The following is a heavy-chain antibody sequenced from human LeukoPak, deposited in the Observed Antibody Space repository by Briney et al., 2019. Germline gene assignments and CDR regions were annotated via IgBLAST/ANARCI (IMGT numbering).Heavy chain of an antibody. CDR1: GGSISTEY. CDR2: IYYSGTT. V-gene: IGHV4-59*08. D-gene: IGHD6-6*01. CDR3: ARRVAARTVDY. Sequence: SETLSLTCTVSGGSISTEYWSWIRQPPGKGLEWIGYIYYSGTTNYNPSLKSRVTISVDTSKNQFSLKLSSVTAADTAVYYCARRVAARTVDYWGQGTLVTVSS. J-gene: IGHJ4*02.